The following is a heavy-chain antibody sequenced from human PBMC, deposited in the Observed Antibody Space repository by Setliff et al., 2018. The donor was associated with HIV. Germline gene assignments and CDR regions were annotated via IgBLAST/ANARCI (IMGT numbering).Heavy chain of an antibody. CDR1: SGSISSGTYY. CDR2: IDYSGSA. Sequence: PSETLSLTCTVSSGSISSGTYYWSWIRQYPGKGLEWIGYIDYSGSAFYNPSLKSRITISLDTSKNQFSLKLNSVTASDTAVYYCTRTNPRAAPPFDFWGQGTQVTVSS. D-gene: IGHD6-13*01. J-gene: IGHJ4*02. V-gene: IGHV4-31*03. CDR3: TRTNPRAAPPFDF.